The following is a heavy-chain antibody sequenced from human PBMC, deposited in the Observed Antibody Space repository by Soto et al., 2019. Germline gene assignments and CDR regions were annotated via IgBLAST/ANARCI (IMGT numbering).Heavy chain of an antibody. CDR3: XXXXXQWLVTSDFNY. J-gene: IGHJ4*02. D-gene: IGHD6-19*01. CDR2: VSHDGRNT. V-gene: IGHV3-30*03. CDR1: GFTFSDYA. Sequence: VQLVESGGGVVQPGRSLRLSCAASGFTFSDYAMHWVRQAPGKGLEWVAVVSHDGRNTHYADSVKGRFTISRDSSKNTVSLEMTSLRAXDTAXXXXXXXXXQWLVTSDFNYWGQGALVTVXS.